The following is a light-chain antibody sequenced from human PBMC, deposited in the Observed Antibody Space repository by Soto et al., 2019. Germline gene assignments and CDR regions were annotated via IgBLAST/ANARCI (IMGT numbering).Light chain of an antibody. CDR3: QTWGPGIRV. J-gene: IGLJ2*01. CDR1: SEHSHYV. Sequence: QPVLTQSPSASASLGASVKVTCTLSSEHSHYVIAWHQQLPQRAPRFLMRINRDGSHIKGDGIPDRFSGSRSGAERYLTISSLQSEDEADYYCQTWGPGIRVFGGGTKLTVL. V-gene: IGLV4-69*01. CDR2: INRDGSH.